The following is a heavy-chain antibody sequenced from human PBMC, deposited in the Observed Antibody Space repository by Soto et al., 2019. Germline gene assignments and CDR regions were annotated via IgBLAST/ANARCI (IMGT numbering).Heavy chain of an antibody. D-gene: IGHD1-7*01. V-gene: IGHV4-39*01. Sequence: SSETLSLTCTVSGGSISSSSYYWGWIRQPPGKGLEWIGSIYYSGSTYYNSSLKSRVTISVDTSKNQFSLKLSSVTAADTAVYYCARQPPSYNWNYIYYYYMDVWGKGTTVTVSS. J-gene: IGHJ6*03. CDR3: ARQPPSYNWNYIYYYYMDV. CDR1: GGSISSSSYY. CDR2: IYYSGST.